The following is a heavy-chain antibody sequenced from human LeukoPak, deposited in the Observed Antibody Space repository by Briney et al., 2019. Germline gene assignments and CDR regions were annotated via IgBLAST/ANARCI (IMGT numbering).Heavy chain of an antibody. CDR3: ARGIAAAGNDFDY. CDR2: INPNSGGT. J-gene: IGHJ4*02. V-gene: IGHV1-2*04. D-gene: IGHD6-13*01. Sequence: ASVKVSCKASGYTFTGYYMHWVRQAPGQGLEWMGWINPNSGGTNYAQKFQGWVTMTRDTSISTAYMELSRLRSDDTAVYYCARGIAAAGNDFDYWGQGTLVTVSS. CDR1: GYTFTGYY.